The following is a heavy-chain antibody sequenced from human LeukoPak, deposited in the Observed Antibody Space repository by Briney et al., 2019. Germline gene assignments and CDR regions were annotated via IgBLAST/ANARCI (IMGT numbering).Heavy chain of an antibody. J-gene: IGHJ4*02. D-gene: IGHD6-13*01. CDR1: GGSFSGYY. V-gene: IGHV4-59*10. CDR2: IYTSGTT. Sequence: SETLSLTCAVYGGSFSGYYWSWIRQPPGKGLEWIGLIYTSGTTNYNPSVKSRVTISVDTSKHQFSLKLSSVTAADTAVYYCARGRAAAGIMHWGQGTLVTVSS. CDR3: ARGRAAAGIMH.